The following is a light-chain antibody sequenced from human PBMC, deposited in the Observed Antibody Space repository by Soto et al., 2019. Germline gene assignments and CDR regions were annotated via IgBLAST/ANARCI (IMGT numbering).Light chain of an antibody. V-gene: IGLV1-44*01. CDR1: TSNIGRHS. J-gene: IGLJ2*01. Sequence: QSALTQSPSASATPGQRVTISCSGSTSNIGRHSVSWYQHVPGTAPKLLIYSDYQRPSRVPDRFSGSKSGTSASLAISGLQSEDEADYYCAVWDDSLNGVVFGGGTRSPS. CDR3: AVWDDSLNGVV. CDR2: SDY.